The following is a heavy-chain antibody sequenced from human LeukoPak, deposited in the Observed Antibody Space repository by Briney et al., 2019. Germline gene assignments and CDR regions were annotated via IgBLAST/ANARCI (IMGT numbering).Heavy chain of an antibody. CDR1: GYTFTSYG. V-gene: IGHV1-18*01. Sequence: GASVRVSCKASGYTFTSYGISWVRQAPGQGLEWMGWISAYNGNTNYAQKLQGRVTMTTDTSTSTAYMELRSLRSDDTAVYYCAKISSSWSGNYYYYMDVWGKGTTVTVSS. CDR2: ISAYNGNT. D-gene: IGHD6-13*01. CDR3: AKISSSWSGNYYYYMDV. J-gene: IGHJ6*03.